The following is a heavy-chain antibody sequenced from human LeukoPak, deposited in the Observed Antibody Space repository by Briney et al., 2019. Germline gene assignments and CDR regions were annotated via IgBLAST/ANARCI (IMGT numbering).Heavy chain of an antibody. D-gene: IGHD3-10*01. Sequence: ASVKVSCKASGYTFTSYAMHWVRQAPGQRLEWMGWINAGNGNTKYSQKFQGRVTITRDTSASTAYMELSSLRSEDTAVYYCARDYYGLWFGEGNWFDPWGQGTLVTVSS. V-gene: IGHV1-3*01. J-gene: IGHJ5*02. CDR1: GYTFTSYA. CDR2: INAGNGNT. CDR3: ARDYYGLWFGEGNWFDP.